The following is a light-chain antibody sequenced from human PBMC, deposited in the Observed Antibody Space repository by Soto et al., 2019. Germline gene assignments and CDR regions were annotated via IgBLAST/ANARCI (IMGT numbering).Light chain of an antibody. CDR3: QQRSNWPTLT. J-gene: IGKJ4*01. CDR1: QSVSNY. V-gene: IGKV3-11*01. CDR2: DAS. Sequence: EIVLTQSPVTLSLSPGERATLSCRASQSVSNYLAWYQQTPGQAPRLIXYDASNRANGIPAKFSGSGSGTDLTLTISSLEAEDFAVYYCQQRSNWPTLTFGGGTKVDIK.